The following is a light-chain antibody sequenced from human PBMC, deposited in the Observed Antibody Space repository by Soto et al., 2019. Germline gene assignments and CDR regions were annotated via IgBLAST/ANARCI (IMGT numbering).Light chain of an antibody. CDR1: SSDVGGYNY. J-gene: IGLJ2*01. CDR3: SSCTSINTLV. CDR2: EVS. V-gene: IGLV2-14*01. Sequence: QSALTQPASVSGSPGQSITISCTGTSSDVGGYNYVSWYQQHPGKAPKLMIYEVSNRPSGVSDRFSGSKSGNTASLTISGLQAEDEADYYCSSCTSINTLVFGGGTQLTVL.